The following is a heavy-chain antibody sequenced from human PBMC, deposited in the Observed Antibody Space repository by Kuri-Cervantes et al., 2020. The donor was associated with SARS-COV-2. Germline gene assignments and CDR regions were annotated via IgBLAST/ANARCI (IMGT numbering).Heavy chain of an antibody. V-gene: IGHV1-18*01. CDR1: GYTLTSYG. D-gene: IGHD6-19*01. CDR3: ARDSYSSGWYVLEMIDAFDI. CDR2: ISAYNGNT. Sequence: ASVKVSCKASGYTLTSYGISWVRQAPGQGLEWMGWISAYNGNTNYAQKLQGRVTMTTDTSTSTAYMELRSLRSDDTAVYYCARDSYSSGWYVLEMIDAFDIWGQGTMVTVSS. J-gene: IGHJ3*02.